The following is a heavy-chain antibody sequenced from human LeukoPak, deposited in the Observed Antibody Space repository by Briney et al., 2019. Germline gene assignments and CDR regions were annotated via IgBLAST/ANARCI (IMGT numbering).Heavy chain of an antibody. V-gene: IGHV4-59*08. CDR1: GGSISSYY. Sequence: SETLSLTCTVSGGSISSYYWSWIRQPPGKGLEWIGYIYYSGSTNYNPSLKSRVTISVDTSKNQFSLKLSSVTAADTAVYYCASALGDTAMVTFDYWGQGTLVTVSS. J-gene: IGHJ4*02. CDR2: IYYSGST. D-gene: IGHD5-18*01. CDR3: ASALGDTAMVTFDY.